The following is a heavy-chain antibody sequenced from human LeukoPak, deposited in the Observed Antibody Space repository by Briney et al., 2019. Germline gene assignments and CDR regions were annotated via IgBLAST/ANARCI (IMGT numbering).Heavy chain of an antibody. V-gene: IGHV1-2*02. J-gene: IGHJ4*02. D-gene: IGHD1-26*01. Sequence: WASVKVSCKASGYTFTGYYMHWVRQAPGQGLEWMGWINPNSGGTNYAQKFQGRVTMTRDTSISTAYMELSRLRSDDTAAYYCARGVGATPSQDFDYWGQGTLVTVSS. CDR3: ARGVGATPSQDFDY. CDR1: GYTFTGYY. CDR2: INPNSGGT.